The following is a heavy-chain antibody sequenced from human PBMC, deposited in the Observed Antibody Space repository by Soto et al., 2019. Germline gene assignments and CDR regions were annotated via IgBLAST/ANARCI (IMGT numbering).Heavy chain of an antibody. D-gene: IGHD3-3*01. CDR3: ARDRKSAEADFGSGYGDLDD. V-gene: IGHV1-18*01. CDR1: AYTSTIYG. Sequence: SSVKVSCKASAYTSTIYGIAWVRQAPGLGLQWMGWIRLHNGETKYAQKRQGIVTMTTDTATSTADRELRSLRSDDTAVYYCARDRKSAEADFGSGYGDLDDWGQGTLVTVS. J-gene: IGHJ4*02. CDR2: IRLHNGET.